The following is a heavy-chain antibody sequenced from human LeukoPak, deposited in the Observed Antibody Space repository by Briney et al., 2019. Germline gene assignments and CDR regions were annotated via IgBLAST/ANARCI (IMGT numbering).Heavy chain of an antibody. V-gene: IGHV1-69*13. J-gene: IGHJ4*02. CDR2: IIPIFGTA. CDR3: ARDLGYSSSWYEDY. CDR1: GGTFSSYA. Sequence: SVTVSCKASGGTFSSYAISWVRQAPGQGLEWMGGIIPIFGTANYAQKFQGRVTITADESTSTAYMELSSLRSEDTAVYYFARDLGYSSSWYEDYWGQRTLVTVSS. D-gene: IGHD6-13*01.